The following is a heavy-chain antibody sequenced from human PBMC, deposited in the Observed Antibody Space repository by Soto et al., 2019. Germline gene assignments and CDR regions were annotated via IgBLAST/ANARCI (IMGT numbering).Heavy chain of an antibody. CDR3: ARGTVVTVTRQFYYYYYYMDV. CDR2: INHSGST. J-gene: IGHJ6*03. D-gene: IGHD1-1*01. Sequence: SETLSLTCAVYGGSFSGYYWSWIRQPPGKGLEWIGEINHSGSTNYNPSLKSRVTISVDTSKNQFSLKLSSVTAADTAVYYCARGTVVTVTRQFYYYYYYMDVWGKGTTVTVSS. CDR1: GGSFSGYY. V-gene: IGHV4-34*01.